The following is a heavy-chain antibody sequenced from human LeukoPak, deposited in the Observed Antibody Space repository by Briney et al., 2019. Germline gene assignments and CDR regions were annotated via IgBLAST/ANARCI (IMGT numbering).Heavy chain of an antibody. CDR2: INHSGST. D-gene: IGHD6-13*01. CDR1: GGSFSGYY. CDR3: ARVKGSSSHYGMDV. Sequence: PSETLSLTCAVYGGSFSGYYWSWIRQPPGKGLEWIGKINHSGSTNYNPSLKSRVTISVDTSKNQFSLKLSSVTTADTAVYYCARVKGSSSHYGMDVWGQGTTVTVSS. J-gene: IGHJ6*02. V-gene: IGHV4-34*01.